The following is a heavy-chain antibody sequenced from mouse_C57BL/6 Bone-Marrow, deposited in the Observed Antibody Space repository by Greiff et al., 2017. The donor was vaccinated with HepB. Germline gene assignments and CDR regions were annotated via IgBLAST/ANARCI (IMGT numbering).Heavy chain of an antibody. CDR3: ARDHCGPLRGFAY. CDR1: GFSLTSYG. D-gene: IGHD1-1*01. V-gene: IGHV2-2*01. J-gene: IGHJ3*01. Sequence: VKLVESGPGLVQPSQSLSITCTVSGFSLTSYGVHWVRQSPGKGLEWLGVIWSGGSTDYNAAFISRLSISKDNSKSQVFFKMNSLQADDTAIYYCARDHCGPLRGFAYWGQGTLVTVSA. CDR2: IWSGGST.